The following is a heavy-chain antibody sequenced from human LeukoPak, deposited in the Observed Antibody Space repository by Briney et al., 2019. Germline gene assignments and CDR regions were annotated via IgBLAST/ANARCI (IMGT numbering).Heavy chain of an antibody. CDR2: INHSGST. CDR3: ASSVAALDY. CDR1: GFTFSSYS. Sequence: GSLRLSCAASGFTFSSYSMNWVRQPPGKGLEWIGEINHSGSTNYNPSLKNRVTISVDTSKNQFSLKLSSVTAADTAVYYCASSVAALDYWGQGTLVTVSS. D-gene: IGHD2-15*01. J-gene: IGHJ4*02. V-gene: IGHV4-34*01.